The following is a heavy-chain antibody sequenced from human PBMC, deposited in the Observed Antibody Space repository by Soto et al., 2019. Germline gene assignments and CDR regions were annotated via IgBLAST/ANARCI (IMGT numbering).Heavy chain of an antibody. Sequence: QVQLQESGPGLVKPSGTLSLTCAVSSGSISSSNWWSWARQPPGKGLEWIGEIYHSGSTNYNPSLKSRVTISVDKSKNQFSLKLSSVTAADTAVYYCASGLYSSGWYPIDYWGQGTLVTVSS. V-gene: IGHV4-4*02. J-gene: IGHJ4*02. D-gene: IGHD6-19*01. CDR3: ASGLYSSGWYPIDY. CDR1: SGSISSSNW. CDR2: IYHSGST.